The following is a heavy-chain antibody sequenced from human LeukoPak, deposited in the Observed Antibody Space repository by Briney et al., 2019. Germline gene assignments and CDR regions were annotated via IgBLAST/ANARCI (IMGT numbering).Heavy chain of an antibody. J-gene: IGHJ4*02. Sequence: SVKVSCKASGGTSSSYAISWVRQAPGQGLEWMGGIIPIFGTANYAQKFQGRVAITADESTSTAYMELSSLRSEDTAVYYCARGSKEDGYPWEDYWGQGTLVTVSS. CDR1: GGTSSSYA. D-gene: IGHD5-24*01. CDR3: ARGSKEDGYPWEDY. CDR2: IIPIFGTA. V-gene: IGHV1-69*01.